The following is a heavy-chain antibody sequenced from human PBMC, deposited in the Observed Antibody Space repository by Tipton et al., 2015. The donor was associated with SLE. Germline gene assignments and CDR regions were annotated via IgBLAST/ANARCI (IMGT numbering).Heavy chain of an antibody. CDR1: GASLSTAGHY. Sequence: TLSLTCTVSGASLSTAGHYWSWIRQHPEKGLEWIGYIDYSGNTYYIPSLKSRVTISVDTSKNQFSLKLSSVTAADTAVYYCARGGSNHYDFWGRQMGPHAFDIWGQETKFTVSS. CDR3: ARGGSNHYDFWGRQMGPHAFDI. D-gene: IGHD3-3*01. J-gene: IGHJ3*02. V-gene: IGHV4-31*03. CDR2: IDYSGNT.